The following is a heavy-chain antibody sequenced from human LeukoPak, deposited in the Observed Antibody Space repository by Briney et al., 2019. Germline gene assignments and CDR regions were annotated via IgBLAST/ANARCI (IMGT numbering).Heavy chain of an antibody. CDR1: GFTFSSYG. V-gene: IGHV3-23*01. J-gene: IGHJ4*02. CDR3: VRRKAPWFGEFDQ. CDR2: ISGSGGST. Sequence: GGSLRLSCAASGFTFSSYGMSWVRQAPGKGLEWVSAISGSGGSTYYADSVKGRFTISRDNAKNSLYLQMNSLRVEDTAVYYCVRRKAPWFGEFDQWGQGTLVTVSS. D-gene: IGHD3-10*01.